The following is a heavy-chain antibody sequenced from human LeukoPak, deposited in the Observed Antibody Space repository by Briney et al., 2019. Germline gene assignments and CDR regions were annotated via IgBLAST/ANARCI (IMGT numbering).Heavy chain of an antibody. Sequence: GGSLRLSCAASGFTFSSYAMHWVRQAPGKGLEWVAVISYDGSNKYYADSVKGRFTISRDNSKNTLYLQMNSLRAEDTAVYYCARDQGPFKWLVLDYWGQGTLVGVSS. V-gene: IGHV3-30-3*01. CDR1: GFTFSSYA. CDR3: ARDQGPFKWLVLDY. J-gene: IGHJ4*02. D-gene: IGHD6-19*01. CDR2: ISYDGSNK.